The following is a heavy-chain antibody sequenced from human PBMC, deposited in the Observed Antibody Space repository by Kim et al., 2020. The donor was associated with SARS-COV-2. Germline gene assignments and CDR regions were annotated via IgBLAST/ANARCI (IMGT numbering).Heavy chain of an antibody. CDR3: ARYGDHRFDY. CDR2: IFYTGTT. V-gene: IGHV4-31*03. D-gene: IGHD4-17*01. CDR1: GYSIGRGGYN. J-gene: IGHJ4*02. Sequence: SETLSLTCSVSGYSIGRGGYNWSWIRHLPGKGLEWIGYIFYTGTTYYNPSLKSRVTISVDTSKDQFSLKVTSVTAADTAVYYCARYGDHRFDYWGQGSLV.